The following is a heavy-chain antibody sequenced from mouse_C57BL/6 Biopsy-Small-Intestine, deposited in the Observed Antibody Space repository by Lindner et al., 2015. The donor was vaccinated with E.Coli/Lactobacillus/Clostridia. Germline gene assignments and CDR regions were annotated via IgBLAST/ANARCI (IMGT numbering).Heavy chain of an antibody. D-gene: IGHD2-13*01. V-gene: IGHV1-9*01. Sequence: VQLQESGAELMKPGASVKLSCKATGYTFTGYWIEWIKQRPGHGLEWIGEILPGSGSTNHNEKFKGKATFTADTSSNTASMQLSSLTTEDSAFYYCARGWTRSMDLWGQGTSVTVSS. CDR1: GYTFTGYW. J-gene: IGHJ4*01. CDR2: ILPGSGST. CDR3: ARGWTRSMDL.